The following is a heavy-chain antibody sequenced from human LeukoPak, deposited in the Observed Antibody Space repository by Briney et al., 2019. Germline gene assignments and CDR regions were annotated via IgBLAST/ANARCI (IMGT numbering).Heavy chain of an antibody. Sequence: SETLSLTCTVSGGSISNYYWSWIRQPPGRGLEWIGYINYSGSTNYNPSLKNRVTISVDTSKSQFSLNVTSVTAADTAVYYCARLNGGYWGQGTLVTVSS. V-gene: IGHV4-59*08. D-gene: IGHD1-1*01. CDR1: GGSISNYY. J-gene: IGHJ4*02. CDR3: ARLNGGY. CDR2: INYSGST.